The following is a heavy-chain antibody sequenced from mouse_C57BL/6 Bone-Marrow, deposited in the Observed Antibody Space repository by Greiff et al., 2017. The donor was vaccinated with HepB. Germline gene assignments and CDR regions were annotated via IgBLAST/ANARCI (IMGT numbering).Heavy chain of an antibody. CDR1: GYSFTGYY. J-gene: IGHJ2*01. D-gene: IGHD1-1*01. CDR3: ARRATTVVGQDY. Sequence: VQLQQSGPELVKPGASVKISCKASGYSFTGYYMNWVKQSPEKSLEWIGEINPSTGGTTYNQKFKAKATLTVDKSSSTAYMQLKSLTSEDSAVYYCARRATTVVGQDYWGQGTTLTVSS. V-gene: IGHV1-42*01. CDR2: INPSTGGT.